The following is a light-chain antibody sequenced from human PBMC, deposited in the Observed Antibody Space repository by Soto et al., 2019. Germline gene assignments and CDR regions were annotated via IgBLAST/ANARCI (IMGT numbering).Light chain of an antibody. V-gene: IGKV3-20*01. Sequence: EIVLTQSPGTLSLSPGERATLSCRASQSVSSSYLAWYQQIPGQAPRLLIYGASSRATGIPDRFSGSGSGTDLTLTVSRLEPEDFAVFYCHHYDSSPITFGQGKRLEI. CDR2: GAS. CDR3: HHYDSSPIT. J-gene: IGKJ5*01. CDR1: QSVSSSY.